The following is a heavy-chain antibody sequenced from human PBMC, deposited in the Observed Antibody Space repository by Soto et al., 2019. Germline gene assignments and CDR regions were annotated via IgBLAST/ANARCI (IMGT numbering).Heavy chain of an antibody. CDR2: ISPGGSDA. V-gene: IGHV5-51*01. CDR3: VRRIVVAGTNWFDP. J-gene: IGHJ5*02. D-gene: IGHD6-19*01. CDR1: GYSFTSYW. Sequence: GESLKISCKGSGYSFTSYWIGWVRQMPGKGLEWMGIISPGGSDAKYNPSFQGQVTISADKSISTVYLQWSSLRASDTAMYYCVRRIVVAGTNWFDPRGQGTLVTGSS.